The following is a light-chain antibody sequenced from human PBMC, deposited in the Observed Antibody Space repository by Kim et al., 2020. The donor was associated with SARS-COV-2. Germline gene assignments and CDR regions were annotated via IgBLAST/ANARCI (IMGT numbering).Light chain of an antibody. CDR3: LVWDGTSDHYV. V-gene: IGLV3-21*04. Sequence: APGKTAGITCGGNNIGSKRVHWYQQKPGQAPVLVIYYDSDRPSGIPERFSGSNSGNTATLTISRVEAGDEADYYCLVWDGTSDHYVFGTGTKVTVL. CDR1: NIGSKR. CDR2: YDS. J-gene: IGLJ1*01.